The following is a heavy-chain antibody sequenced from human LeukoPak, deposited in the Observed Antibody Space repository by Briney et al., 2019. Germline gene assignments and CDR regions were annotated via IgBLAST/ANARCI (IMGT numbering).Heavy chain of an antibody. Sequence: GGSLRLSCAASGFTVSSNYMSWVRQAPGKGLEWVSVIYVGGSTFYADSVKGRFTISRDNSKNTLYLQMNSLRAEDTAVYYCPSPGDSSGYCYWGQGTLVTVSS. CDR3: PSPGDSSGYCY. D-gene: IGHD3-22*01. CDR2: IYVGGST. J-gene: IGHJ4*02. V-gene: IGHV3-66*01. CDR1: GFTVSSNY.